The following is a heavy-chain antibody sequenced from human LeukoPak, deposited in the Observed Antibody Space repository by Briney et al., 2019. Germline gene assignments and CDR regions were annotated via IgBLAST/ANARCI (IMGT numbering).Heavy chain of an antibody. D-gene: IGHD4-17*01. Sequence: GGSLRLSCAASGFTFSDYYMSWIRQAPGKGLEWVSYISSSGSTIYYADSVKGRFTISRDNAKNSLYLQMNSLRAEDTAVYYCAGDRTTVLQAYDAFDIWGQGTMVTVSS. CDR3: AGDRTTVLQAYDAFDI. J-gene: IGHJ3*02. CDR1: GFTFSDYY. V-gene: IGHV3-11*04. CDR2: ISSSGSTI.